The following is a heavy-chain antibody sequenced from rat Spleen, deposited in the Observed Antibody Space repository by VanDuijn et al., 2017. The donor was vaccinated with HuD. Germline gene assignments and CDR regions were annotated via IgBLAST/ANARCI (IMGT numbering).Heavy chain of an antibody. CDR3: TTHGARVSRFAY. V-gene: IGHV5-19*01. Sequence: EVQLVESGGGSVQPGRSMKLSCAVSGFTFSNYGVHWIRQAPTKGLEWVASISPSGGSTSYRDSVKGRFTISRDNAESTLYLQMDSLRSEDTATYYCTTHGARVSRFAYWGQGTLVTVSS. D-gene: IGHD1-4*01. CDR2: ISPSGGST. CDR1: GFTFSNYG. J-gene: IGHJ3*01.